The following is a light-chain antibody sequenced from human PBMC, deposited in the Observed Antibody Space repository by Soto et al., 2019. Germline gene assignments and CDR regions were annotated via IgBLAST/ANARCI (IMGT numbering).Light chain of an antibody. Sequence: DIQMTQSPSSLSASVGDRVTITCRASPSISSYLNWYQQKPGKAPNLLIYAASSLQSGVPSRFSGSGSGTDFTLTISSLQTEDFAVYYCQQSDSTPRTFGQGTKVEIK. V-gene: IGKV1-39*01. CDR3: QQSDSTPRT. J-gene: IGKJ1*01. CDR1: PSISSY. CDR2: AAS.